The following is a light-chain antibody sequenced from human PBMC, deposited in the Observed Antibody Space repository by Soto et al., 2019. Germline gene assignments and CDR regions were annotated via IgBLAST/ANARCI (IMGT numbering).Light chain of an antibody. CDR3: QQFHRWPIT. CDR1: QSIDHS. V-gene: IGKV3-15*01. Sequence: EVVLTQSPGTLSVSPGERATLSCTASQSIDHSLAWYQEKPGQAPRLLIYTASTRATGVPARFSGGGSGTEFTLTISSLQSEDFAVYYCQQFHRWPITFCQGTRLEI. CDR2: TAS. J-gene: IGKJ5*01.